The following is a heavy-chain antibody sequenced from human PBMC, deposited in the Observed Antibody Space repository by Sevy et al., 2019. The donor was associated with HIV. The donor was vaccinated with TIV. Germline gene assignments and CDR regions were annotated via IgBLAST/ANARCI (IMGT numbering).Heavy chain of an antibody. CDR3: ARYYYESSGALWPDY. CDR1: GYSISSGYY. Sequence: SETLSLTCSVSGYSISSGYYWGWMRQPPGKGLEWMGTMYRSGSSYHNPSLKSRVTISSDTSKNQFSLKLSSMTAADTAVYYCARYYYESSGALWPDYWGQGTLVTVSS. J-gene: IGHJ4*02. D-gene: IGHD3-22*01. CDR2: MYRSGSS. V-gene: IGHV4-38-2*02.